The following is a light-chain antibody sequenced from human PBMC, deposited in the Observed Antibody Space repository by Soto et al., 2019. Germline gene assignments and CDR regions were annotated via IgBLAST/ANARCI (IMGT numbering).Light chain of an antibody. Sequence: VIWVTQSPSLPSASTGDRVTISCRMSQGISSYLAWYQQKPGKAPKLLIYAASSLQSGVPSRFSGIGSGTDCTLTISSLKHEDCATYYGQQANSFTITFGQGTRLEIK. J-gene: IGKJ5*01. V-gene: IGKV1D-8*03. CDR2: AAS. CDR3: QQANSFTIT. CDR1: QGISSY.